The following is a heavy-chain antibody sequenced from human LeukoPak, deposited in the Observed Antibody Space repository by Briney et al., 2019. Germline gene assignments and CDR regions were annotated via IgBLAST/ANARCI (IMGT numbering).Heavy chain of an antibody. V-gene: IGHV4-4*02. CDR2: IYHSGST. CDR3: ARVMVYAIGSFDI. Sequence: ASETLSLTCAVSGDSISSSNWWSWVRQPPGKGLEWIGEIYHSGSTNYNPSLKSRVTISVDKSKNQLSLKLSSVTAADTAVYYCARVMVYAIGSFDIWGQGTMVTVSS. CDR1: GDSISSSNW. D-gene: IGHD2-8*01. J-gene: IGHJ3*02.